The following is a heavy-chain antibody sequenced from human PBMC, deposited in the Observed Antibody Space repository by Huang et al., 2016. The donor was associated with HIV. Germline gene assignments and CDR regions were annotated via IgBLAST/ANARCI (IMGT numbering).Heavy chain of an antibody. CDR3: ARGRLNSNSRYNDWFDP. V-gene: IGHV4-34*01. J-gene: IGHJ5*02. Sequence: QVQLQQWGAGLLKPSETLSLTCAVYGGSFSGYYWKWIRQPPGHGLEWSEKINHSGSTNYNPSLQSQVTMSVATSKNQFSRKLNSVTAADTTVYYCARGRLNSNSRYNDWFDPWGQGTLVTVSS. CDR1: GGSFSGYY. D-gene: IGHD6-13*01. CDR2: INHSGST.